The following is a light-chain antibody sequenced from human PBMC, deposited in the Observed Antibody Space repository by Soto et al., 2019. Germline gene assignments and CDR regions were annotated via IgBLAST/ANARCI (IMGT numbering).Light chain of an antibody. J-gene: IGKJ5*01. CDR3: QLLNNYPLT. CDR1: QDINNY. CDR2: AAS. Sequence: LSQSPSSLSASVGDRVTITCRASQDINNYLAWYQQKPGKAPRLLIHAASTLQSGVPSRFSGSGSWTEFTLTISSLQPEDFATYYCQLLNNYPLTFGQGTLL. V-gene: IGKV1-9*01.